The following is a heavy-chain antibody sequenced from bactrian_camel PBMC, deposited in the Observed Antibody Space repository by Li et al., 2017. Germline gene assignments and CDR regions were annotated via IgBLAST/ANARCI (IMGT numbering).Heavy chain of an antibody. CDR3: VKGGVSRGGSCSD. Sequence: HVQLVESGGGSVQPGGSLRLSCVASVFPHSSKCMGWFRQVPGKGCEVVAFIYTKLRSIYYEDSVKCRFTISRDNAKNTVYLQMNNLKPEDTAVYYCVKGGVSRGGSCSDWGQGTQVTVS. V-gene: IGHV3S6*01. CDR1: VFPHSSKC. D-gene: IGHD6*01. J-gene: IGHJ4*01. CDR2: IYTKLRSI.